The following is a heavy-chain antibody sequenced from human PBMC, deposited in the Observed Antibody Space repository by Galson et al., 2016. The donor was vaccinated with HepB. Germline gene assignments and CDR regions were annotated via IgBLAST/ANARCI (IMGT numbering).Heavy chain of an antibody. CDR2: TSFDGYNK. D-gene: IGHD5-24*01. V-gene: IGHV3-30*04. J-gene: IGHJ6*02. Sequence: SLRLSCAASGFTFSTSAMHWVRQAPGKGLEWVSLTSFDGYNKYYADSVKGRFTISRDNSKNTLYLQMNSLRAEDTAVYYCAKSEWGYNLDVWGQGTTVTVS. CDR3: AKSEWGYNLDV. CDR1: GFTFSTSA.